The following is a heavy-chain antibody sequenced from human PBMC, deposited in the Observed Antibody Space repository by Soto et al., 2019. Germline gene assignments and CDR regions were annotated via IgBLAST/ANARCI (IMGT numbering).Heavy chain of an antibody. V-gene: IGHV1-69*01. CDR3: ARALPGAVTGTRYSRSGWKEDYYYSGPDV. CDR1: GGTFSNYA. D-gene: IGHD1-20*01. J-gene: IGHJ6*02. CDR2: IIPIFGTA. Sequence: QVQLVQSGAEVKKPGSSVKVSCKASGGTFSNYAISWVRQAPGQGLEWMGGIIPIFGTANYAQKFQGRVKITEDESPYTAYVELSSLKSEDTAVYYCARALPGAVTGTRYSRSGWKEDYYYSGPDVWGQGTTVTISS.